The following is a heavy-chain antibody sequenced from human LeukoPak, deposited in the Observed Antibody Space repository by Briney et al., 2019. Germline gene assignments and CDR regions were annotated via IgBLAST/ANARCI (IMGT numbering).Heavy chain of an antibody. CDR3: AREGGRAVPGRFDQ. Sequence: LSGGSLRLSYAASGINFRSSGMHWVRQDPGKGLEWETFIQNDGSDKYYAASVKGRFTISRVNSKNTVYLHMASLGADDTALYYCAREGGRAVPGRFDQWGQGTLVTVSS. CDR1: GINFRSSG. V-gene: IGHV3-30*02. D-gene: IGHD6-13*01. CDR2: IQNDGSDK. J-gene: IGHJ4*02.